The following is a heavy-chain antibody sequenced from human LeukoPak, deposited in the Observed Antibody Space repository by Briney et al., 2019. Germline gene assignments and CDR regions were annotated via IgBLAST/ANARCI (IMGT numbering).Heavy chain of an antibody. CDR2: IKSKTDGGTA. J-gene: IGHJ4*02. CDR1: GFTFSNAW. CDR3: TTESGVRGVIITSRFDY. V-gene: IGHV3-15*01. D-gene: IGHD3-10*01. Sequence: GGSLRLSCAASGFTFSNAWMSWVRQAPGKGLEWVGRIKSKTDGGTADYAAPVKGRFTISRDDSRNTLYLQMNSLKTEDTAVYYCTTESGVRGVIITSRFDYWGQGTLVTVSS.